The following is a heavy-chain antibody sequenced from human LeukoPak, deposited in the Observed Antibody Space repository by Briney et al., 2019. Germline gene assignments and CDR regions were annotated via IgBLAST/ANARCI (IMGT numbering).Heavy chain of an antibody. CDR3: ARRGSGTDFDY. Sequence: ASVKVSCKASGYTFTSYAMHWVRQAPGQRLEWMGWINAGNGNTKYSQKFQGRVTITRDTSASTDYLELSSLRSEDTAVYYCARRGSGTDFDYWGQGTLVTVSS. V-gene: IGHV1-3*01. D-gene: IGHD3-10*01. J-gene: IGHJ4*02. CDR2: INAGNGNT. CDR1: GYTFTSYA.